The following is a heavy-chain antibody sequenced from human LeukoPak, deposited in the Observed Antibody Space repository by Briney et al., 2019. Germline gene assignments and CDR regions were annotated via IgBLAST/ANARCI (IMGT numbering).Heavy chain of an antibody. J-gene: IGHJ5*02. D-gene: IGHD2-2*01. V-gene: IGHV4-31*03. CDR3: ARAIPEDIVVVPAAIDWFDP. CDR2: IYYSGST. CDR1: GGSISSGGYY. Sequence: PSGTLSLTCTVSGGSISSGGYYWSWIRQHPGKGLEWIGYIYYSGSTYYNPSLKSRVTISVDTSKNQFSLKLSSVTAADTAVYYCARAIPEDIVVVPAAIDWFDPWGQGTLVTVSS.